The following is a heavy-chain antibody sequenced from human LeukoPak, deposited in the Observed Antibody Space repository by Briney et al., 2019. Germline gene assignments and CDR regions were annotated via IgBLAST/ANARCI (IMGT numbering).Heavy chain of an antibody. CDR2: VGGDERK. CDR3: AKDLGWWAAADY. V-gene: IGHV3-23*01. J-gene: IGHJ4*02. D-gene: IGHD2-15*01. CDR1: GFTLTGNA. Sequence: GGSLRLSCAASGFTLTGNAMSWVRQAPGRGLEWVSGVGGDERKHYADSVRGRFTISRDNSMNTVHLQMNSLRVEDTAVYYCAKDLGWWAAADYWGQGALVAASS.